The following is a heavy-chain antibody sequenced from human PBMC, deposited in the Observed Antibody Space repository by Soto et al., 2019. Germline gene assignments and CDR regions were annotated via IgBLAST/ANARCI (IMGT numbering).Heavy chain of an antibody. V-gene: IGHV4-34*01. J-gene: IGHJ4*02. Sequence: KQSQTLSLTCAVYGGSFSGYYWSWIRQPPGKGLEWIGEINHSGSTNYNPSLKSRVTISVDTSKNQFSLKLSSVTAADTAVYYCARGQMYNWGSGHFDYWGQGTLVTVSS. CDR2: INHSGST. D-gene: IGHD1-20*01. CDR1: GGSFSGYY. CDR3: ARGQMYNWGSGHFDY.